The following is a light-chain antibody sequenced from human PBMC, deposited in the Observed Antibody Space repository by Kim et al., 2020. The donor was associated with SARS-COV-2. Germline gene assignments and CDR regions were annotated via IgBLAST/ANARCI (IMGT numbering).Light chain of an antibody. J-gene: IGLJ3*02. V-gene: IGLV3-19*01. Sequence: SSELTQDPAVSVALGQTVRITCQGDSLRSYYASWYQQKPGQAPVLVIYDKNNRPSGVPDRFSGSSSGNTASLTITGAQAADEADYYCNSRDTSGNLWVFGGGTQLTVL. CDR3: NSRDTSGNLWV. CDR2: DKN. CDR1: SLRSYY.